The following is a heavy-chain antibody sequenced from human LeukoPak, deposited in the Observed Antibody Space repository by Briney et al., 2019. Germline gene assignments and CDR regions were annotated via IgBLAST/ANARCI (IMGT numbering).Heavy chain of an antibody. CDR2: ISSNGGST. V-gene: IGHV3-64D*06. J-gene: IGHJ4*02. D-gene: IGHD3-10*01. CDR1: GFTFSRYA. CDR3: VKDGSGSYYTYYFDY. Sequence: GGSLRLSCSASGFTFSRYAMHWVRQAPGKGLEYVSAISSNGGSTYYADPVKGRFTISRDDSKNTLYLQMSSLRAEDTAVYYCVKDGSGSYYTYYFDYWGQGTLVTVSS.